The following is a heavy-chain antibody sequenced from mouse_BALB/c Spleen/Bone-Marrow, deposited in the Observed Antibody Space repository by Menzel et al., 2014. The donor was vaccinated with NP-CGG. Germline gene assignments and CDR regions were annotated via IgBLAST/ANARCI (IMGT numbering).Heavy chain of an antibody. Sequence: LQHSGSELVRPGASVKLSCKASGYIFANYWMHWVKQRHGQGLEWIGNISPRSGSTNYDEKFKSKATLTVDTSSATAYMYLNSLTSEDSAVYYCTRIFDYWGQGTILTVSS. V-gene: IGHV1S22*01. CDR3: TRIFDY. CDR1: GYIFANYW. CDR2: ISPRSGST. J-gene: IGHJ2*01.